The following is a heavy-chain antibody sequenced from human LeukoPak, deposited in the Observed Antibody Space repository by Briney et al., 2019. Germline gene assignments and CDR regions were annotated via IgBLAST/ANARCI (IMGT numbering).Heavy chain of an antibody. CDR2: IYTSGST. CDR1: GGSISSYY. J-gene: IGHJ4*02. V-gene: IGHV4-4*07. CDR3: ARGGGEDDILTGYLDY. D-gene: IGHD3-9*01. Sequence: SETLSLTCTVSGGSISSYYWSWIRQPAGKGLEWIGRIYTSGSTNYNPSLKSRVTMSVDTSKNQFSLKLSSMTAADTAVYYCARGGGEDDILTGYLDYWGQGTLVTVSS.